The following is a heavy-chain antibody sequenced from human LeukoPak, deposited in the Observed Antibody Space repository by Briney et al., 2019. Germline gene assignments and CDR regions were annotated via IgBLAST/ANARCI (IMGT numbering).Heavy chain of an antibody. V-gene: IGHV3-7*01. CDR3: ARDRSQYDFWSGLYYYYGMDV. J-gene: IGHJ6*02. D-gene: IGHD3-3*01. Sequence: GGSLRLSCAASGFTFSSYWMSWVRQAPGEGLEWVAHIKQDGSEKYYVDSVKGRFTISRDNAKNSLYLQMNSLRAEDTAVYYCARDRSQYDFWSGLYYYYGMDVWGQGTTVTVSS. CDR2: IKQDGSEK. CDR1: GFTFSSYW.